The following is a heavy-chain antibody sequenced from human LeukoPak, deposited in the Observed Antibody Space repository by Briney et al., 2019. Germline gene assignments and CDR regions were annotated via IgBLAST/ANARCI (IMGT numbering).Heavy chain of an antibody. D-gene: IGHD3-10*01. CDR2: IIPIFGTA. CDR3: AKSNGYGLVDI. Sequence: SVKVSCKASGGTLSSYAISWVRQAPGQGLEWMGGIIPIFGTANYAQKFQGRVTITADKSTSTAYMELSSLRSEDTAVYYCAKSNGYGLVDIWGQGTMVTVSS. V-gene: IGHV1-69*06. J-gene: IGHJ3*02. CDR1: GGTLSSYA.